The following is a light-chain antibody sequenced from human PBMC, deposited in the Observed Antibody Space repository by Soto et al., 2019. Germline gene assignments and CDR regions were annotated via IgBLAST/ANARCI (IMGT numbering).Light chain of an antibody. CDR2: GAS. CDR1: QSVSSSY. V-gene: IGKV3-20*01. Sequence: EIVLTQSPGTLSLSPGERATLSCRASQSVSSSYLAWYQQKPGQAPRLLIYGASSRATGIPDRFSGSGSGTDFTFTLRRLEAEDFGIDYFQQYGSLPDTFCQGAKAEIK. CDR3: QQYGSLPDT. J-gene: IGKJ2*01.